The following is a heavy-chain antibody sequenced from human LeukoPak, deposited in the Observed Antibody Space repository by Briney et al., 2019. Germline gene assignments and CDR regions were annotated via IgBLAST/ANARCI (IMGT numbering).Heavy chain of an antibody. CDR2: ISSSGSTI. D-gene: IGHD3-10*02. J-gene: IGHJ6*04. CDR1: GFTFSSYS. Sequence: GGSLRLSCAASGFTFSSYSMYWVRQAPGKGREWVSYISSSGSTIYYADSVKGRFTISRDNAKNSLYLQMNSLRAEDTAVYYCAELGITMIGGVWGKGTTVTISS. V-gene: IGHV3-48*04. CDR3: AELGITMIGGV.